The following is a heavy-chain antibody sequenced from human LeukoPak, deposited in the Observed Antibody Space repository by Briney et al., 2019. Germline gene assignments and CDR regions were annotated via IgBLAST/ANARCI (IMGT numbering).Heavy chain of an antibody. CDR2: ISGSGDNT. J-gene: IGHJ6*02. Sequence: GGSLRLSCAASGFTLSSYAMSWVRQAPGKGLEWVSGISGSGDNTYYADSVKGRFTISRDNAKNSLYLQMNSLRAEDTAVYYCARDEDSSWDNYYYYYGMDVWGQGTTVTVSS. CDR1: GFTLSSYA. D-gene: IGHD6-13*01. V-gene: IGHV3-23*01. CDR3: ARDEDSSWDNYYYYYGMDV.